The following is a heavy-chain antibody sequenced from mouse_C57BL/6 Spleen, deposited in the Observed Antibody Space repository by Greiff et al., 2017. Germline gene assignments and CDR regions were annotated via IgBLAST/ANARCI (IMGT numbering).Heavy chain of an antibody. CDR2: INPYNGDT. J-gene: IGHJ4*01. V-gene: IGHV1-37*01. Sequence: EVKLVESGPELVKPGASVKLSCKASGYSFTGYFMNWVKQSHGKSLEWIGRINPYNGDTFYNQKFKGKATLTVDKSSSTAHMELLILTSAYFAVYYCTNDSNYLSMDYWGHGPSVTVSS. CDR1: GYSFTGYF. D-gene: IGHD2-5*01. CDR3: TNDSNYLSMDY.